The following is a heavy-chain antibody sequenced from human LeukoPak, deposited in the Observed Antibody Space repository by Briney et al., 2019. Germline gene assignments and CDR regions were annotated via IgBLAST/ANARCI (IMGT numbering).Heavy chain of an antibody. CDR3: ARGSGLFDY. CDR2: SSNSGSTI. D-gene: IGHD7-27*01. CDR1: GFTFSSYE. J-gene: IGHJ4*02. Sequence: GGSLRLSCAASGFTFSSYEMNWVRQAPGKGLEWVSYSSNSGSTIYYADSVKGRFTISRDNAKNSLYLQMNSLRAEDTAVYYCARGSGLFDYWGRRTLVTVSS. V-gene: IGHV3-48*03.